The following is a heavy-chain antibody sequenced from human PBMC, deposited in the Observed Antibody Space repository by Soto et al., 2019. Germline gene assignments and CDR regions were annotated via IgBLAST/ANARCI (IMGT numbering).Heavy chain of an antibody. CDR3: ARATFGSYVGILDP. V-gene: IGHV4-30-2*01. D-gene: IGHD3-10*01. J-gene: IGHJ5*02. CDR2: IYHSGST. CDR1: GGSISSGGYS. Sequence: SGTLSLTCAVSGGSISSGGYSWSWIRQPPGKGLEWIGYIYHSGSTYYNPSLKSRVTISVDRSKNQFSLKLSSVTAADTAVYYCARATFGSYVGILDPWGQGTLVTVSS.